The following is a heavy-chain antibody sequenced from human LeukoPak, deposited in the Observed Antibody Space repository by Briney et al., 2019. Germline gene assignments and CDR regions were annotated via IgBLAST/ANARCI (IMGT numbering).Heavy chain of an antibody. V-gene: IGHV3-21*01. J-gene: IGHJ2*01. D-gene: IGHD2-15*01. CDR3: ARVEGHCSGGSCYNYYFDL. Sequence: PGGSLRLSCAASGFTVSSNYMSRVRQAPGKGLEWVSSISSSSTYIYYADSVKGRFTISRDNTKKSLFLQMNSLRAEDTAVYYCARVEGHCSGGSCYNYYFDLWGRGTLVTVSS. CDR1: GFTVSSNY. CDR2: ISSSSTYI.